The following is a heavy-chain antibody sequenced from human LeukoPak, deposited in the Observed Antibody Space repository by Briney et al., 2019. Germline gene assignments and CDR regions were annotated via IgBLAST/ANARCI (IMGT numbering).Heavy chain of an antibody. Sequence: ASVKVSCKASGGTFSTYAINWVRQAPGQGLEWMGGSIPKFATANYAQKFQGRVTITADESTNTAYTELSSLRSEDTAVYYCAREDTAMISYYYYGMDVWGQGTTVAVSS. D-gene: IGHD5-18*01. CDR1: GGTFSTYA. CDR2: SIPKFATA. V-gene: IGHV1-69*01. CDR3: AREDTAMISYYYYGMDV. J-gene: IGHJ6*02.